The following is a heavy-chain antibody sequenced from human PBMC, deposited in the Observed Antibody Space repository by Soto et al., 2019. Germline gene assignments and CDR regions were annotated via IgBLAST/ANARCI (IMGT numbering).Heavy chain of an antibody. CDR3: ARDYTSLYNYDSTNYGLFDF. CDR1: GGTSSNYV. Sequence: GASVKVSCKASGGTSSNYVISWVRQAPGQGLEWMGGIIPMFGTPIYAQKFQGRVSITADASTSTAYLELSSLRSEDSAVYYCARDYTSLYNYDSTNYGLFDFSGLGTLVTVSS. J-gene: IGHJ4*02. D-gene: IGHD3-22*01. V-gene: IGHV1-69*13. CDR2: IIPMFGTP.